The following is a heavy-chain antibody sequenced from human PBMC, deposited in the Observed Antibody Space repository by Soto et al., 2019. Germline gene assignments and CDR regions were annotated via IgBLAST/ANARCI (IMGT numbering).Heavy chain of an antibody. CDR2: INPNSGGT. D-gene: IGHD6-13*01. CDR1: GYTFTGYY. V-gene: IGHV1-2*04. Sequence: ASVKVSCKASGYTFTGYYMHWVRQAPGQGLEWMGWINPNSGGTNYAQKFQGWVTMTRDTSISTAYMELSRLRSDDTAVYYCARGGTYSSSPYGMDVWGQGTTVTVSS. CDR3: ARGGTYSSSPYGMDV. J-gene: IGHJ6*02.